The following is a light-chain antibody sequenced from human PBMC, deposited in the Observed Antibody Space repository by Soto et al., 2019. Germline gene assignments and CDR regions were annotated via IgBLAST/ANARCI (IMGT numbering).Light chain of an antibody. V-gene: IGLV4-69*01. CDR3: QTWGTGIGV. CDR2: LNSDGSH. Sequence: QSVLTQSPSASASLGASVKLTCTLSSGHSSYAIAWHQQQPEKGPRYLMKLNSDGSHSKGDGIPDRFSGSSSGAERYLTISSLQSGDEADYYCQTWGTGIGVFGGGTKLTVL. CDR1: SGHSSYA. J-gene: IGLJ3*02.